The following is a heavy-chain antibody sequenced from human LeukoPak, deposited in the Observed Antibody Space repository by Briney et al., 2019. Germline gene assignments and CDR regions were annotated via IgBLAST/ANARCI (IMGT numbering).Heavy chain of an antibody. CDR3: ARGNYYDTSGYPF. CDR2: INSDGSST. CDR1: GFTFSSYW. D-gene: IGHD3-22*01. Sequence: GESLTLSCAASGFTFSSYWKHWVRQVPGKGLVWVSRINSDGSSTTSADSLKGRFTVSRDIAKNTLYLQMNSLRAEDTAVYYCARGNYYDTSGYPFWGQGTRVTVSS. V-gene: IGHV3-74*01. J-gene: IGHJ3*01.